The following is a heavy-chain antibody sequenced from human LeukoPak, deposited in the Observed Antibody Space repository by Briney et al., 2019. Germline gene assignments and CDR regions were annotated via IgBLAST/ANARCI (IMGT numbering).Heavy chain of an antibody. J-gene: IGHJ4*02. CDR1: GXAFSSHG. CDR3: AKGGGSSSWHFDF. D-gene: IGHD6-13*01. Sequence: PGRSLRLSCAASGXAFSSHGMHWVRQAPGKGLEWVAFISYDGTNEYYADSVKGRFTISRDNPRNTLSLQMNSLRAEDTAVYYCAKGGGSSSWHFDFWGQGTLATVSS. CDR2: ISYDGTNE. V-gene: IGHV3-30*18.